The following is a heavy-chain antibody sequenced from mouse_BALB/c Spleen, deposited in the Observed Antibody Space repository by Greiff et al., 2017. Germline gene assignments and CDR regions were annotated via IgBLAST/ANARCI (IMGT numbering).Heavy chain of an antibody. Sequence: QVQLQRPGAELVRPGASVKLSCKASGYTFTSYWINWVKQRPGQGLEWIGNIYPSDSYTNYNQKFKDKATLTVDKSSSTAYMQLSSPTSEDSAVYYCTRATMITTGYAMDYWGQGTSVTVSS. V-gene: IGHV1-69*02. J-gene: IGHJ4*01. CDR2: IYPSDSYT. CDR1: GYTFTSYW. CDR3: TRATMITTGYAMDY. D-gene: IGHD2-4*01.